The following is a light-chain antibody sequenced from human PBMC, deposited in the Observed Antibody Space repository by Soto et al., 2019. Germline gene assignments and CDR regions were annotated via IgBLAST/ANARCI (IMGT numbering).Light chain of an antibody. CDR2: SNN. Sequence: QSVLTQPPSASGTPGQSITIPCSGSSSNIGDNIVNWYQHLPGTAPKLLIHSNNQRPSGVPARFSGSKSATSASLAISGLQSEDEAHYFCSTWDDSLNGWVFGGGTKLTVL. CDR1: SSNIGDNI. V-gene: IGLV1-44*01. J-gene: IGLJ3*02. CDR3: STWDDSLNGWV.